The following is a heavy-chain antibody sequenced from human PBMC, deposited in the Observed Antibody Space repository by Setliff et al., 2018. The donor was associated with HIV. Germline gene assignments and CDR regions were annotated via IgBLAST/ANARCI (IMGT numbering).Heavy chain of an antibody. J-gene: IGHJ4*02. D-gene: IGHD3-16*01. CDR2: IYYHGST. CDR3: VNPSGAMGDFDS. Sequence: PSETLSLTCTVSGGPISSTNYFWGWIRQPPGKGLEWIGTIYYHGSTYYNPSLKSRVTISIDTSKNQFSLQLTSVTAADTAVYYCVNPSGAMGDFDSWGQGTLVTVS. V-gene: IGHV4-39*01. CDR1: GGPISSTNYF.